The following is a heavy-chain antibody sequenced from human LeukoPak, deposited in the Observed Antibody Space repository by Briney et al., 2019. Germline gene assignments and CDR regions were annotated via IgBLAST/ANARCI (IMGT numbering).Heavy chain of an antibody. V-gene: IGHV4-59*11. Sequence: SETLSLTCTVSGGSISSHYWSWIRQPPGKGLECIGYIYYSGSTNYNPSLKSRVTISVDTSKNQFSLKLSSVTAADTAVYYCARGIVVVPAAPFSDWFDPWGQGTLVTVSS. CDR1: GGSISSHY. CDR2: IYYSGST. D-gene: IGHD2-2*01. CDR3: ARGIVVVPAAPFSDWFDP. J-gene: IGHJ5*02.